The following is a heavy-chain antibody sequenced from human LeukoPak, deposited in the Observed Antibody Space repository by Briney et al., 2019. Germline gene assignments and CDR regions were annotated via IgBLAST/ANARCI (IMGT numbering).Heavy chain of an antibody. Sequence: QTGGSLRLSCVASGFTFDDYAMHWVRQAPGKGLEWVSLISGDGGSTYYADSVKGRFTISRDNSKNSLYLQMNSLRTEDTALYYCAKVGDGLLWFGELLPNDYGMDVWGQGTTVTVSS. CDR2: ISGDGGST. V-gene: IGHV3-43*02. D-gene: IGHD3-10*01. J-gene: IGHJ6*02. CDR3: AKVGDGLLWFGELLPNDYGMDV. CDR1: GFTFDDYA.